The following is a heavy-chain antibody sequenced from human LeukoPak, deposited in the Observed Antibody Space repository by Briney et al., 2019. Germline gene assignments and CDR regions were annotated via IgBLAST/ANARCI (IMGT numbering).Heavy chain of an antibody. J-gene: IGHJ3*02. CDR3: AKDGGHYDILTGYWPDAFDI. CDR1: GFTFSSYA. D-gene: IGHD3-9*01. CDR2: ISGSGGST. V-gene: IGHV3-23*01. Sequence: GGSLRLSCAASGFTFSSYAMSWVRQAPGKGLEWVSAISGSGGSTYYADSVKGRFTISRDNSKNTLYLQMNSLRAEDTAVYYCAKDGGHYDILTGYWPDAFDIWGQGTMVTVSS.